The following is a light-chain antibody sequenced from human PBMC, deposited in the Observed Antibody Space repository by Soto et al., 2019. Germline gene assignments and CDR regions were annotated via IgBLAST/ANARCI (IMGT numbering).Light chain of an antibody. CDR1: QSVSSN. CDR2: GAS. Sequence: IVMTQSPATLSESPGERATLSCRASQSVSSNLAWYQQKPGQAPRLLIYGASTRATGIPARFSGSGSATDFTLTISRLEPEDFALYYCQQYGKLPRTFGQGTKVDIK. V-gene: IGKV3-15*01. J-gene: IGKJ1*01. CDR3: QQYGKLPRT.